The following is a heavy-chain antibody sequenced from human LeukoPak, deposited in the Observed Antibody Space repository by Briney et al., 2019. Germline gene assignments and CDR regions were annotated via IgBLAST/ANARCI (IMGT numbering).Heavy chain of an antibody. J-gene: IGHJ4*02. Sequence: VASVKVSCKASGYTFTSYDINWVRQATGQGLEWMGWMNPNSGNTGYAQKFQGRVTMTRNTSISTAYMELSSLRSEDTAVYYCARVGVAAAGTAFYLDYWGQGTLVTVSS. CDR2: MNPNSGNT. CDR1: GYTFTSYD. D-gene: IGHD6-13*01. CDR3: ARVGVAAAGTAFYLDY. V-gene: IGHV1-8*01.